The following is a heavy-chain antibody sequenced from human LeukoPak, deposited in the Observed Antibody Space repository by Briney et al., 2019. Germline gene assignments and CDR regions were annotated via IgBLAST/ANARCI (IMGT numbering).Heavy chain of an antibody. CDR1: GGSISRSSFY. J-gene: IGHJ4*02. V-gene: IGHV4-39*02. D-gene: IGHD6-19*01. CDR3: ATDVREVAATRGGTKGDY. CDR2: IYYSGST. Sequence: SETLSLTCTVSGGSISRSSFYWTWIRQPPGKGLEWIGSIYYSGSTYYNPSLESRITISVDTSKNQFSLRLSSVTAADTAVYYCATDVREVAATRGGTKGDYWGQGTRVTVSS.